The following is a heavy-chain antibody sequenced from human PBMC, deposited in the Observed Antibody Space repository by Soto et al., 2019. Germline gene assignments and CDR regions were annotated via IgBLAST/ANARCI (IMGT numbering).Heavy chain of an antibody. CDR1: GGTIRSPDW. J-gene: IGHJ5*02. V-gene: IGHV4-4*02. CDR2: IFQSGST. CDR3: ARGRGRYSSGWAWFDP. Sequence: SETLSLTCGVSGGTIRSPDWWTWVRQPPGKGLEWIGEIFQSGSTNYTPSLESRVTISVDKSKNQFSLTLTSVTAADTAVYFCARGRGRYSSGWAWFDPWGQGILVTVSS. D-gene: IGHD6-19*01.